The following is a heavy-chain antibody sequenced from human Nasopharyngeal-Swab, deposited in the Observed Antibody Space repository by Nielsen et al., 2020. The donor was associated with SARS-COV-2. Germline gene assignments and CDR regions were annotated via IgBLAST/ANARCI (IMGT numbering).Heavy chain of an antibody. CDR2: IVPALGLP. CDR3: AREGEYGAYDAPDY. CDR1: GDTFTNSA. D-gene: IGHD5-12*01. V-gene: IGHV1-69*10. J-gene: IGHJ4*02. Sequence: SVQVSCKTSGDTFTNSAISWVRQAPGQGLDWMGGIVPALGLPNYAQNFRGRLTISADRSTTTSYLELSSLRFEDTAIYYCAREGEYGAYDAPDYWGQGTLVTVSS.